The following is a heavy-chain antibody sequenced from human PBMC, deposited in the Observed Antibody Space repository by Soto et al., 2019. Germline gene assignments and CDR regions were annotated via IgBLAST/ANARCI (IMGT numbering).Heavy chain of an antibody. CDR1: GFTVSNNY. Sequence: EEQLVESGGDLVQPGGSLRLSCAASGFTVSNNYMSWVRQAPGKGLEWVSLIYSGGCTYYADSVKGRFTISRDSSKNTLYLQMNSLRAEDTAMYYGAAYSHKGYWGQGTLVTVSS. CDR2: IYSGGCT. D-gene: IGHD3-16*01. CDR3: AAYSHKGY. V-gene: IGHV3-66*01. J-gene: IGHJ4*02.